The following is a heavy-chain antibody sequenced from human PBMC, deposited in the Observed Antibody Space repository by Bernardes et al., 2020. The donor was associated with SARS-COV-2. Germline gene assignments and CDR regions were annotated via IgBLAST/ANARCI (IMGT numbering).Heavy chain of an antibody. CDR3: ARDRSGSYFDY. J-gene: IGHJ4*02. CDR2: VYYSGSA. CDR1: GGSLSRTSYY. V-gene: IGHV4-61*01. Sequence: SETLSLTCTVSGGSLSRTSYYWSWIRQPPGKGLEWIGFVYYSGSARYNPSLKSRVTISVDTSNKQFSLMLSSVTAADTAVYYCARDRSGSYFDYWGQGTLVTVSS. D-gene: IGHD1-26*01.